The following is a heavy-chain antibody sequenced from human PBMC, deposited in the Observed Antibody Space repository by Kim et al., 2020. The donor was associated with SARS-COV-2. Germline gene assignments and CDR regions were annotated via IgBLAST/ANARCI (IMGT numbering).Heavy chain of an antibody. CDR2: IYSGGST. V-gene: IGHV3-53*01. Sequence: GGSLRLSCAASGFTVSSNYMSWVRQAPGKGLEWVSVIYSGGSTYYADSVKGRFTISRDNSKNTLYLQMNSLRAEDTAVYYCARDSRYYYDSSGYYSPNYYYYYYMDVWGKGTTVTVSS. J-gene: IGHJ6*03. CDR3: ARDSRYYYDSSGYYSPNYYYYYYMDV. D-gene: IGHD3-22*01. CDR1: GFTVSSNY.